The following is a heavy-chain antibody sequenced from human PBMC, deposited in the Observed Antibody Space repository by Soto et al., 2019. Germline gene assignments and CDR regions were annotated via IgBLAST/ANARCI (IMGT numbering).Heavy chain of an antibody. CDR2: IYYSGST. D-gene: IGHD3-3*01. Sequence: TLSLTCTVSGGSISSSSYYWGWIRQPPGKGLDWIGSIYYSGSTYYNPSLKSRVTISVDTSKNQFSLKMSSVTAADTAVYYCARHRNRITIFGVVIPHYYYGMAVWGQGTTVTVSS. CDR3: ARHRNRITIFGVVIPHYYYGMAV. J-gene: IGHJ6*02. CDR1: GGSISSSSYY. V-gene: IGHV4-39*01.